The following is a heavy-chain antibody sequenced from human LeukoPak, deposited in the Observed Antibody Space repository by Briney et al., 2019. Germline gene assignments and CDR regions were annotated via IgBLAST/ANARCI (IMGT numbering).Heavy chain of an antibody. V-gene: IGHV3-23*01. Sequence: GGSLRLSCAASGFTFSGHGMNWVRQAPGKGLEWVSGISPNGVITYYADSVKSRFTISRDNSKGTVYLQMNSLRPEDTAVYYCAKDDAWLQYGNWGRGTLVTVPS. CDR3: AKDDAWLQYGN. D-gene: IGHD5-24*01. J-gene: IGHJ4*02. CDR1: GFTFSGHG. CDR2: ISPNGVIT.